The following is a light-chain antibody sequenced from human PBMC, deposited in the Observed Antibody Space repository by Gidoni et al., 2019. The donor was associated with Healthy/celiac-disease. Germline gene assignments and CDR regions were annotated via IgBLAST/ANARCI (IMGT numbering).Light chain of an antibody. CDR1: QGISNS. Sequence: DIQMTQSPSSLSASVGDRVTITCRASQGISNSLAWYQQKPGKAPKLLLYAASRLESGVPSRFSGRGSGTDYPLTISSLQPEDFATYSCQQYYSTLWTFGQXTKVEIK. CDR3: QQYYSTLWT. CDR2: AAS. J-gene: IGKJ1*01. V-gene: IGKV1-NL1*01.